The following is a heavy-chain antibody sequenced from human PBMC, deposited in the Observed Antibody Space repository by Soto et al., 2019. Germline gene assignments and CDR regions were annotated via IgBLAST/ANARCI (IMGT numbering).Heavy chain of an antibody. CDR2: ISRSGVYT. CDR1: GFTFSSYA. J-gene: IGHJ6*02. V-gene: IGHV3-23*01. CDR3: ARDAEPGYYGMDV. D-gene: IGHD1-1*01. Sequence: PGGSLRLSCAASGFTFSSYAMSWVRQAPGKGLEWVSAISRSGVYTYYADSVKGRFTISRDNSKSTLYLQMNSLRAEDTAVYYCARDAEPGYYGMDVWGQGTTVTVSS.